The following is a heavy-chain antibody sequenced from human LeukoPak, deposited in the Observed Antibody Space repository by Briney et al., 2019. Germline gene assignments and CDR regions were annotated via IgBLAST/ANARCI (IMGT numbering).Heavy chain of an antibody. V-gene: IGHV1-18*01. J-gene: IGHJ4*02. CDR1: GYTFTSYG. CDR2: ISAYNGNT. D-gene: IGHD3-9*01. Sequence: GASVKVSCKASGYTFTSYGISWVRQAPGQGLEWMRWISAYNGNTNYAQKLQGRVTMTTDTSTSTAYMELRSLRSDDTAVYYCARAGYFDWLSHRYYFDYWGQGTLVTVSS. CDR3: ARAGYFDWLSHRYYFDY.